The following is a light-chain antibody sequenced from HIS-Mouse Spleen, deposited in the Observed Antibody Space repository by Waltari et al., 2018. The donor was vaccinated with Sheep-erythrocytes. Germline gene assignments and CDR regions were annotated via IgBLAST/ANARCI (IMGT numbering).Light chain of an antibody. CDR1: SSDVGGYNY. CDR2: DAI. J-gene: IGLJ1*01. CDR3: CSYAGSYNHV. Sequence: QPRSVSGSPGQSVTISCTGTSSDVGGYNYVSWYQQHPGKAPKLMIYDAIKGPSGVPVRFSGSKSGNTASLTISGLQAEYEADYYCCSYAGSYNHVFATGTKVTVL. V-gene: IGLV2-11*01.